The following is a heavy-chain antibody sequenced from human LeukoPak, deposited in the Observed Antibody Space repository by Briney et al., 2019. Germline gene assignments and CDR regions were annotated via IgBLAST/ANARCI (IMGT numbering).Heavy chain of an antibody. J-gene: IGHJ4*02. D-gene: IGHD3-10*01. CDR2: ISGSGGST. CDR1: GFTFSSYA. V-gene: IGHV3-23*01. Sequence: GGSLRLSCAASGFTFSSYAMSWVRQAPGKGLEWVSAISGSGGSTYYADSVKGRFTISRDNSMNTLYLQMNSLRAEDTAVYYCAKDGLWFGEKPLDYWGQGTLVTVSS. CDR3: AKDGLWFGEKPLDY.